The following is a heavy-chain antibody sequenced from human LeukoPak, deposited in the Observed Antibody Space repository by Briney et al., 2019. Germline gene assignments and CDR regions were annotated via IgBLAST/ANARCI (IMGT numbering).Heavy chain of an antibody. CDR2: IKSKTDGGTT. D-gene: IGHD3-22*01. J-gene: IGHJ4*02. CDR3: TTGKIYYYDSSGYYYLFDY. CDR1: GFTFSNAW. Sequence: GGSLRLSCAASGFTFSNAWMGWVRQAPGKGLEWVGRIKSKTDGGTTDYAAPVKGRFTISRDDSKNTLYLQMNSLKTEDTAVYYCTTGKIYYYDSSGYYYLFDYWGQGTLVTVSS. V-gene: IGHV3-15*01.